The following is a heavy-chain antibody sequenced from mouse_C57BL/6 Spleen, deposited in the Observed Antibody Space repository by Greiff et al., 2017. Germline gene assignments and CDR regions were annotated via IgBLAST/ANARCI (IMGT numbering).Heavy chain of an antibody. CDR2: IYPGDGDA. J-gene: IGHJ1*03. V-gene: IGHV1-82*01. D-gene: IGHD2-1*01. CDR1: GYAFSSSW. Sequence: VQLQESGPELVKPGASVKISCKASGYAFSSSWMNWVKQRPGKGLEWIGRIYPGDGDANYNGKFKGKATLTADKSSSTAYMQLSSLTSEDSAVYFCAREGGGNWGYFDVWGTGTTVTVSS. CDR3: AREGGGNWGYFDV.